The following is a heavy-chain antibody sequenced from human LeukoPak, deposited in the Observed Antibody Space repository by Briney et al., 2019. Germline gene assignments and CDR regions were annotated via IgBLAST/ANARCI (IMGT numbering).Heavy chain of an antibody. CDR3: ARGPCSGGSCYLDLLDY. D-gene: IGHD2-15*01. CDR2: IIPIFGTA. J-gene: IGHJ4*02. CDR1: GGTFSSYA. V-gene: IGHV1-69*01. Sequence: GASVKVSCKASGGTFSSYAISWVRQAPGQGLEWMGGIIPIFGTANYAQKFQGRVTITADESTSTAYMELSSLRSEDTAVYYCARGPCSGGSCYLDLLDYWGQGTLVTVSS.